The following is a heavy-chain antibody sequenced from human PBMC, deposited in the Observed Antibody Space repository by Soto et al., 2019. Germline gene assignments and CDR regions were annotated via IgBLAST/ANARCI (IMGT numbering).Heavy chain of an antibody. J-gene: IGHJ6*02. V-gene: IGHV1-18*01. CDR2: ISGYNGDT. CDR1: GYTFTRYG. Sequence: ASVQVSCKASGYTFTRYGISLVRQAPGQGLEWMGWISGYNGDTNYAQKFQDRVSMTIDTSTGTAYMELRSLTSDDTAIYYCAKNGQPPYYYYGLDVWGQGTKVTVSS. D-gene: IGHD2-8*01. CDR3: AKNGQPPYYYYGLDV.